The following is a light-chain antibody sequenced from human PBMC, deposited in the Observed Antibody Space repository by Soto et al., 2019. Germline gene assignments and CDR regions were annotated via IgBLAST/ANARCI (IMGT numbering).Light chain of an antibody. Sequence: QAVVTQPPSASATPGQRVTISCSGSSSNIGSNTVNWYQQLPGTAPKLLIYKSNQRPSGVPDRFSGSKSGTSASLAISGLQSEDEAEYYCAAWDDSLNVFVFGTGTKLTVL. V-gene: IGLV1-44*01. CDR1: SSNIGSNT. J-gene: IGLJ1*01. CDR3: AAWDDSLNVFV. CDR2: KSN.